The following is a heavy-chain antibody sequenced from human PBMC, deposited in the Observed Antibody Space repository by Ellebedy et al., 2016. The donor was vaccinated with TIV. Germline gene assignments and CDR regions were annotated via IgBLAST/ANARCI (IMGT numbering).Heavy chain of an antibody. Sequence: MPSETLSLTCTVSGGSIRSYYWRWIRQPTGKGLEWIGYFYYCGNTNHNPSLKSRVTISVDTSKNQLSLKLSSVTAADTAIYYCAGAAGSTWGGDRLDYWGQGTLVTVSS. CDR2: FYYCGNT. V-gene: IGHV4-59*08. CDR1: GGSIRSYY. CDR3: AGAAGSTWGGDRLDY. D-gene: IGHD2-2*01. J-gene: IGHJ4*02.